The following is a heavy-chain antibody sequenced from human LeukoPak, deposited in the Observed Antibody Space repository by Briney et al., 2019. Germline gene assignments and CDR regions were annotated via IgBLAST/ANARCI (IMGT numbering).Heavy chain of an antibody. Sequence: ASVKVSCKASGYNFTDYYMHWVRQAPGQGLEWMGWINPNSGGTNYAQKFQGRVTMTRDTSISTAYMELSRLRFDDTAVYYCARKTYSNFHYFDYWGQGTLVTVSS. D-gene: IGHD4-11*01. CDR1: GYNFTDYY. CDR3: ARKTYSNFHYFDY. CDR2: INPNSGGT. V-gene: IGHV1-2*02. J-gene: IGHJ4*02.